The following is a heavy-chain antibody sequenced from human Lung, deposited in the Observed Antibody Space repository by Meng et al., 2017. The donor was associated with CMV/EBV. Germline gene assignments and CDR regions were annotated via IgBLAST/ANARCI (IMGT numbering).Heavy chain of an antibody. Sequence: QVQLAQSGAEVKEPGASVKLSCKTSGYTFIDYHIHWVRQAPGQGLEWMGWISPYNGDTIYARDFQGWVTMTRDTSNRTIYMEVSRLRFDDTAVYYCARAIVKNGKRQFDYWGQGTLVTVSS. V-gene: IGHV1-2*04. CDR1: GYTFIDYH. D-gene: IGHD1-1*01. CDR2: ISPYNGDT. CDR3: ARAIVKNGKRQFDY. J-gene: IGHJ4*02.